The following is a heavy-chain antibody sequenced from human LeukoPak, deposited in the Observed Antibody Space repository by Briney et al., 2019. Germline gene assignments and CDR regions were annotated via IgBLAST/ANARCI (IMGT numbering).Heavy chain of an antibody. V-gene: IGHV3-9*01. CDR2: ISGNSGSI. J-gene: IGHJ4*02. D-gene: IGHD6-19*01. Sequence: GGSLRLSCAASGFTFDDYAMHWVRQAPGKGRECVSGISGNSGSIGYADSVKGRFTISTDNAKNSLYLQMNSLRAEDTALYYCAKDAVAGNFDYWGQGTLVTVSS. CDR1: GFTFDDYA. CDR3: AKDAVAGNFDY.